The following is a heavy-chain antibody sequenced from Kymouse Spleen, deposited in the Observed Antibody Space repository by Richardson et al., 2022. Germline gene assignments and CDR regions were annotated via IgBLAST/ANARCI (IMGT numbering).Heavy chain of an antibody. J-gene: IGHJ4*02. D-gene: IGHD6-13*01. V-gene: IGHV4-34*01. Sequence: QVQLQQWGAGLLKPSETLSLTCAVYGGSFSGYYWSWIRQPPGKGLEWIGEINHSGSTNYNPSLKSRVTISVDTSKNQFSLKLSSVTAADTAVYYCARIAAAGASFDYWGQGTLVTVSS. CDR1: GGSFSGYY. CDR3: ARIAAAGASFDY. CDR2: INHSGST.